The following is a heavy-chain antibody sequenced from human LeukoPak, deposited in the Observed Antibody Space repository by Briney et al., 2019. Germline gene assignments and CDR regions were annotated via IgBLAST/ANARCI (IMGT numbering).Heavy chain of an antibody. CDR2: IIPLFGTP. CDR1: GGTFSSYT. V-gene: IGHV1-69*06. D-gene: IGHD2-2*01. J-gene: IGHJ5*02. CDR3: ARDRITAAVNWFDP. Sequence: SVKVSCKASGGTFSSYTISWVRQAPGQGLEWMGGIIPLFGTPDYAQKFQDRLTITADKSTSTAYLELSSLRSEDTAVYYCARDRITAAVNWFDPWGRGTLVTVSS.